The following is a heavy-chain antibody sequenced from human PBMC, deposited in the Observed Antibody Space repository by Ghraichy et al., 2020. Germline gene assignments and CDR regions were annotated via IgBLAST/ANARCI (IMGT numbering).Heavy chain of an antibody. CDR1: GFTLSNYW. CDR3: AREYCSGGRCFFGTGGSHFDY. D-gene: IGHD2-15*01. J-gene: IGHJ4*02. CDR2: INSYGSST. V-gene: IGHV3-74*01. Sequence: SLRLSCAASGFTLSNYWMHWVRQAPGKGLVWVSRINSYGSSTLYADSVKGRFTISRDNAKSTLYLQMNSLRAEDTAVYYCAREYCSGGRCFFGTGGSHFDYWGQGTLVTVSS.